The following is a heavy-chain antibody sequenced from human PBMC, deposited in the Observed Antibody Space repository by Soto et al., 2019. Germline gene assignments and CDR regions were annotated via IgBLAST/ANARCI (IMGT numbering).Heavy chain of an antibody. CDR1: GFTFSYYG. V-gene: IGHV3-30*03. D-gene: IGHD3-22*01. CDR3: ARSGYFYYFDY. Sequence: PGGSLRLSCAASGFTFSYYGLHWVRHAPGKGLEWVAGISYDGSNRYYGDSVKGRFSISRDNPNNTLYLQMNSLRAEDTAVYYCARSGYFYYFDYWGQGTLVTVSS. CDR2: ISYDGSNR. J-gene: IGHJ4*02.